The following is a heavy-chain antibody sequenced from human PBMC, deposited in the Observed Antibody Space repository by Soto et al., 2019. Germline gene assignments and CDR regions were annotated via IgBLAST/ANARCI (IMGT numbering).Heavy chain of an antibody. CDR2: IIPIFGTA. V-gene: IGHV1-69*13. CDR3: ARAGRVTGTTGYYYYGMDV. Sequence: SVEVSCKASGGTFSSHSISWVLQAPGEGLEWMGGIIPIFGTANYAQKFQGRVTITADESTSTAYMELSSLRSEDTAVYYCARAGRVTGTTGYYYYGMDVWGQGTTVTVSS. D-gene: IGHD1-20*01. J-gene: IGHJ6*02. CDR1: GGTFSSHS.